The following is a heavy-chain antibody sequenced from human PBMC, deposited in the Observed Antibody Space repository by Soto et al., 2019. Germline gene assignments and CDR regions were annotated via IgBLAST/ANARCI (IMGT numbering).Heavy chain of an antibody. D-gene: IGHD2-8*01. CDR3: LKTGYCTNGVCYNYYYGMDV. V-gene: IGHV3-64D*08. Sequence: GGSLRLSCSASGFTFSSYAMHWVRQAPGKGLEYVSAISSNGGSTYYADSVKGRFTISRDNSKNTLYLQMSSLRAEDTAVYYCLKTGYCTNGVCYNYYYGMDVWGQGTTVTVSS. J-gene: IGHJ6*02. CDR1: GFTFSSYA. CDR2: ISSNGGST.